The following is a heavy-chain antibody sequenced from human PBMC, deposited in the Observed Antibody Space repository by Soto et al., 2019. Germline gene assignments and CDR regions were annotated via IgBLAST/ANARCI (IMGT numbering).Heavy chain of an antibody. CDR1: GGTFSSYA. CDR2: IIPIFGTA. Sequence: QVQLVQSGAEVKKPGSSVKVSCKASGGTFSSYAISWVRQSPGQGLEWMGGIIPIFGTATYAQKFQGRVTITADESTSTAYMELSSLRSEDTAVYYCAFRLDYGDETLGYWGQGTLVTVSS. V-gene: IGHV1-69*01. CDR3: AFRLDYGDETLGY. D-gene: IGHD4-17*01. J-gene: IGHJ4*02.